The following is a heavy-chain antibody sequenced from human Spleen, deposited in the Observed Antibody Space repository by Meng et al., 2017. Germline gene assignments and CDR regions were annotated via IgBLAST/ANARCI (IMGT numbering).Heavy chain of an antibody. Sequence: GGSLRLSCAASGFTFSSYEMNWVRQAPGKGLEWVSYISSSGSTIYYADSVKGRFTISRDNAKNSLYLQMNSLRAEDTAVYYCARGRAYYDILTGSTAMDVWGQGTTVTGS. CDR2: ISSSGSTI. CDR1: GFTFSSYE. J-gene: IGHJ6*02. D-gene: IGHD3-9*01. CDR3: ARGRAYYDILTGSTAMDV. V-gene: IGHV3-48*03.